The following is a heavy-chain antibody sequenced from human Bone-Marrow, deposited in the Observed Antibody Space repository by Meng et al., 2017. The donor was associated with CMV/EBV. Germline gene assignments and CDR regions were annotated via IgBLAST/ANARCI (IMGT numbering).Heavy chain of an antibody. Sequence: GGSLRLSCVGTGFTVSSNYMSCVRQAPGKGLEWVSVIYSGGSTYYADSVKGRFTISRDNSKNTLYLQMNSLRAEDTAVYYCARGYDIVENWFDPWGQGTLVTVSS. J-gene: IGHJ5*02. V-gene: IGHV3-53*01. CDR3: ARGYDIVENWFDP. CDR1: GFTVSSNY. CDR2: IYSGGST. D-gene: IGHD3-9*01.